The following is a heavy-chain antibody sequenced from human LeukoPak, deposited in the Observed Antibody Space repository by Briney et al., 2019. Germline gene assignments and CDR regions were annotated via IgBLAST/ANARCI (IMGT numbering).Heavy chain of an antibody. Sequence: GGSLRLSCAASGVTFSSYGMHWVRQAPGKGLEWVAVIWYDGSNKYYADSVKGRFTISRDNSKNTVYLQMNSLRLEDTAMYYCAREYLSLDSWGQGTPVTVSS. V-gene: IGHV3-33*01. CDR1: GVTFSSYG. J-gene: IGHJ4*02. CDR3: AREYLSLDS. CDR2: IWYDGSNK. D-gene: IGHD2-2*01.